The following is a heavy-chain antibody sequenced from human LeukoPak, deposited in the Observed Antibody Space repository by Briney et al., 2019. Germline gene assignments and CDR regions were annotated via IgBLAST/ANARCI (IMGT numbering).Heavy chain of an antibody. D-gene: IGHD4-17*01. CDR1: GFTFSSYA. J-gene: IGHJ6*02. Sequence: WGSLRLSFAASGFTFSSYAMSWIRQAPGKGLEGVSYISSSSSTIYYADSVKGRFTISRDNDKNSLYLQMNSLRAADTAVYYCATTVTRGDYYYGMDVWGQGTTVTVSS. CDR3: ATTVTRGDYYYGMDV. V-gene: IGHV3-48*04. CDR2: ISSSSSTI.